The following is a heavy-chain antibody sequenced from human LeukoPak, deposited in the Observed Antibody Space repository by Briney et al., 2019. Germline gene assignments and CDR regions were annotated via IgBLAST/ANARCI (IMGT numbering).Heavy chain of an antibody. CDR1: GFIFSSYA. Sequence: GGSLRLSCAASGFIFSSYAMTWVRQAPGKGLEWVSAISGSGGSTYYADSVKGRFTISRDTSKSTLYLQMNSLRAEDTAVYYCARRSGDSYYLDSWGQGTLVTVSS. V-gene: IGHV3-23*01. J-gene: IGHJ4*02. CDR3: ARRSGDSYYLDS. D-gene: IGHD2-15*01. CDR2: ISGSGGST.